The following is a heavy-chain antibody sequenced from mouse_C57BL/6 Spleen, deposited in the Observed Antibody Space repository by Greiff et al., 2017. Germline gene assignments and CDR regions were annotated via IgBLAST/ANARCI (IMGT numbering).Heavy chain of an antibody. CDR2: ISYDGSN. V-gene: IGHV3-6*01. J-gene: IGHJ2*01. CDR1: GYSITSGYY. Sequence: EVQRVESGPGLVKPSQSLSLTCSVTGYSITSGYYWNWIRQFPGNKLEWMGYISYDGSNNYNPSLKNRISITRDTSKNQFFLKLNSVTTEDTATYYCARAPLYDYDGGYYFDYWGQGTTLTVSS. CDR3: ARAPLYDYDGGYYFDY. D-gene: IGHD2-4*01.